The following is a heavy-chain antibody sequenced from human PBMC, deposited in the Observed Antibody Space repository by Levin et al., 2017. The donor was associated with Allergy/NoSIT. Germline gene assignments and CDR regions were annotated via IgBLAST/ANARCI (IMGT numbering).Heavy chain of an antibody. Sequence: ASVKVSCKVSGYTLTELSMHWVRQAPGKGLEWMGGFDPEDGETIYAQKFQGRVTMTEDTSTDTAYMELSSLRSEDTAVYYCATGRGGGDFWSGYYFPSFDYWGQGTLVTVSS. D-gene: IGHD3-3*01. CDR3: ATGRGGGDFWSGYYFPSFDY. V-gene: IGHV1-24*01. CDR2: FDPEDGET. J-gene: IGHJ4*02. CDR1: GYTLTELS.